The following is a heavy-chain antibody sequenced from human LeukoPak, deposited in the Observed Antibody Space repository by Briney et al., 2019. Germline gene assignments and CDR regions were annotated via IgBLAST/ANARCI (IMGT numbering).Heavy chain of an antibody. Sequence: GGSLRLSCEASGLTFSNYWMSWVRQAPGKGLEWVANIKQDGREKHYVDSVKGRFTISRDNAKNSLFLQMQSLRAEDTAVYYCARGSWDGDLDYWGQGTLVTVYS. V-gene: IGHV3-7*01. D-gene: IGHD6-13*01. CDR2: IKQDGREK. J-gene: IGHJ4*02. CDR3: ARGSWDGDLDY. CDR1: GLTFSNYW.